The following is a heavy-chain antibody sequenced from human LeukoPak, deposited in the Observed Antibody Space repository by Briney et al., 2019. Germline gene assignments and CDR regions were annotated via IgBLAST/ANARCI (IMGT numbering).Heavy chain of an antibody. CDR2: IYYSGST. CDR3: ARRIAARPPYYYYYYMDV. D-gene: IGHD6-6*01. V-gene: IGHV4-59*01. J-gene: IGHJ6*03. CDR1: GGSISSYY. Sequence: PSETLSLTCTVSGGSISSYYWSWIRQPPGKGLEWIGYIYYSGSTNYNPSLKSRVTISVDTSKNQFSLKLSSVTAADTAVYYCARRIAARPPYYYYYYMDVWGKGNTVTVSS.